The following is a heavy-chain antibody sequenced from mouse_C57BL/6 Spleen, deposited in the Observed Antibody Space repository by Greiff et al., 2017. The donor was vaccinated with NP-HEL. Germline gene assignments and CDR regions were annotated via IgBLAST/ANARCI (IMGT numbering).Heavy chain of an antibody. D-gene: IGHD1-1*01. CDR2: IDPSDSYT. CDR3: ARYGTPPYYAMDY. CDR1: GYTFTSYW. V-gene: IGHV1-50*01. Sequence: QVQLQQPGAELVKPGASVKLSCKASGYTFTSYWMQWVKQRPGQGLEWIGEIDPSDSYTNYNQKFKGKATLTVDTSSSTAYMQLSSLTSEDSAVYYCARYGTPPYYAMDYWGQGTSVTVSS. J-gene: IGHJ4*01.